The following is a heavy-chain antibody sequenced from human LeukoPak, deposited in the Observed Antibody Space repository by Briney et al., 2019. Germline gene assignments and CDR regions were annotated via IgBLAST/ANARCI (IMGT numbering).Heavy chain of an antibody. CDR1: GGSISNDY. Sequence: AETLSPTCTVSGGSISNDYWSWIRQPPGEGLEWIGYIYYGGTTDYNPSLKSRVIISLDTSKNQISLKLSSVTAADTAVYYCATSGGWYRFEYWGQGTLVTVSS. CDR2: IYYGGTT. D-gene: IGHD3-10*01. CDR3: ATSGGWYRFEY. J-gene: IGHJ4*02. V-gene: IGHV4-59*08.